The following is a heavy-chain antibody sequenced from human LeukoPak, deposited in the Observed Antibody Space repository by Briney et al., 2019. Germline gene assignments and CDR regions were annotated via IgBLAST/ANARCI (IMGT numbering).Heavy chain of an antibody. V-gene: IGHV1-3*01. CDR1: GYTFTSYA. J-gene: IGHJ4*02. CDR2: INAGNGNT. Sequence: ASVKVSCKASGYTFTSYAMHWVRQAPGQRLEWMGWINAGNGNTKYSQKFQGRVTITRNTSISTAYMELSSLRSEDTAVYYCARGPTQKGFDYWGQGTLVTVSS. CDR3: ARGPTQKGFDY.